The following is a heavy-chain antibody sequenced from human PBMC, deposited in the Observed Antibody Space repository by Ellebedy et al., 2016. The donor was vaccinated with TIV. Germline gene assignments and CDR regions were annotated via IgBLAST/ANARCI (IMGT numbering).Heavy chain of an antibody. CDR2: IKPDGSET. CDR1: GFTFSNYW. D-gene: IGHD3-16*01. V-gene: IGHV3-7*01. J-gene: IGHJ5*02. Sequence: GESLKISCAASGFTFSNYWMAWVRQAPGKGLEWVANIKPDGSETKYVDSVKGRFTISRDNAKNSLYLQMNSLRADDTAMYYCVGAISWGQGTLVTVSS. CDR3: VGAIS.